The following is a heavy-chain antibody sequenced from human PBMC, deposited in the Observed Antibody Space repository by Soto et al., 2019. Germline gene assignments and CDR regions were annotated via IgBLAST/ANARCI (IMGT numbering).Heavy chain of an antibody. CDR2: IIPIFGTA. V-gene: IGHV1-69*13. CDR3: AIRRHPMIVVVMDRGAFDI. D-gene: IGHD3-22*01. CDR1: GGTFSSYA. Sequence: SVKVSCQASGGTFSSYAISWVRQAPGQGLEWMGGIIPIFGTANYAQKFQGRVTITADESTGTAYMELSSLRSEDTAVYYCAIRRHPMIVVVMDRGAFDIWGQGTMVTVSS. J-gene: IGHJ3*02.